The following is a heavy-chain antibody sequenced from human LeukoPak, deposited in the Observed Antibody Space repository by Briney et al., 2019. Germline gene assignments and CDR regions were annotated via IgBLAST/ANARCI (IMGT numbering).Heavy chain of an antibody. V-gene: IGHV3-15*01. D-gene: IGHD4-17*01. CDR1: GFTFSTAW. CDR2: FKSNTDGGTT. J-gene: IGHJ4*02. Sequence: GGSLRLSCAASGFTFSTAWKSWVRQAPGKGLEWVGRFKSNTDGGTTDYAAPVKGRFTISGDDSKNMLYLQMNSLKTEDTAVYYCTTSSVYYGEGHWGQGTLVTVSS. CDR3: TTSSVYYGEGH.